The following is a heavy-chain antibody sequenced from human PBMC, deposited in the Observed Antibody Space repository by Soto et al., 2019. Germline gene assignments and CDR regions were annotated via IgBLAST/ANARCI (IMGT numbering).Heavy chain of an antibody. CDR2: INNSGIT. CDR1: GGSFSVYY. D-gene: IGHD4-17*01. V-gene: IGHV4-34*01. J-gene: IGHJ2*01. CDR3: EAHLKTTVTAYWYFDI. Sequence: SETLSLTFAVYGGSFSVYYWSWILQPPGKGLEWIGEINNSGITNLKKSIKSRVSISVDTSKKQSSLKLRYVTAEDTDVYFCEAHLKTTVTAYWYFDIWGRGTLVTVSS.